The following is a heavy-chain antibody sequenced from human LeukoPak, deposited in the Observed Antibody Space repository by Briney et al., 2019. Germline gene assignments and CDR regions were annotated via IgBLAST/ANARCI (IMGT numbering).Heavy chain of an antibody. CDR1: GGSISSGGYS. Sequence: SETLSLTCAVSGGSISSGGYSWSWIRQPPGKGLEWIGYIYHSGSTYYNPSLKSRVTISVDRSKNQFSLKLSSVTAADTAVYYCARVLGATNYYGMDVWGQGTTVTVSS. CDR2: IYHSGST. J-gene: IGHJ6*02. V-gene: IGHV4-30-2*01. D-gene: IGHD1-26*01. CDR3: ARVLGATNYYGMDV.